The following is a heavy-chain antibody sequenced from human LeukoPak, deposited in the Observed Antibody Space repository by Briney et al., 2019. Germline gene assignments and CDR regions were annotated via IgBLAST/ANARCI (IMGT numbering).Heavy chain of an antibody. CDR2: IYSGDST. CDR1: GFTVSSNY. J-gene: IGHJ4*02. Sequence: PGRSLRLSCAASGFTVSSNYMSWVRQAPGKGLEWVSVIYSGDSTYYADSVKGRFTISRDNSKNTLYLQMNSLRAEDTAVYYCARDWYYYDSSGRRGGYWGQGTLVTVSS. V-gene: IGHV3-66*01. CDR3: ARDWYYYDSSGRRGGY. D-gene: IGHD3-22*01.